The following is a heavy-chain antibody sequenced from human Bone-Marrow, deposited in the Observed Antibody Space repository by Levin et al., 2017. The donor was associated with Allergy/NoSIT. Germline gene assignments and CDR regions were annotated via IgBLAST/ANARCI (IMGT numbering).Heavy chain of an antibody. D-gene: IGHD1-20*01. CDR1: GYTFGSYD. J-gene: IGHJ4*01. Sequence: GESLKISCKASGYTFGSYDINWVRQATGQGLEWMGWMNPNTGNTGYAQKFQGRVTMTRDTSINTAYMELSGLRSDDTAVYYCARTGHYYAITGNPPDYWGQGTLVTVSS. CDR2: MNPNTGNT. CDR3: ARTGHYYAITGNPPDY. V-gene: IGHV1-8*01.